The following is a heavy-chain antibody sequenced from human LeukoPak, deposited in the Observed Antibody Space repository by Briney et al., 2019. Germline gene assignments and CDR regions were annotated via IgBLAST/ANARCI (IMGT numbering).Heavy chain of an antibody. J-gene: IGHJ4*02. CDR1: GFSFSDYA. CDR2: ITAGGGST. CDR3: AKGNSARSGSYYGDY. V-gene: IGHV3-23*01. Sequence: GGSLRLSCAASGFSFSDYAMNWVRQAPGKGLEWVSGITAGGGSTYYADSVKGRFTISRDNSKSTLYLQMDSLRIEDTAEYYCAKGNSARSGSYYGDYWGQGTLVTVSS. D-gene: IGHD1-26*01.